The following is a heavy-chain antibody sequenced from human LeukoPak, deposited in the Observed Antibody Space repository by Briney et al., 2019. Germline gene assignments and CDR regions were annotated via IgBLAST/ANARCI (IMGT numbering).Heavy chain of an antibody. Sequence: GGSLRLSCVASGFTFSSYYMNWVRQAPGKGLEWISYISTSSSTMYYADSVKGRFAISRDNAKNSLYLQMNSLRAEDTAVYFCARDGGYCSGGDTCYDAFDFWGQGTMVTVSS. CDR1: GFTFSSYY. CDR2: ISTSSSTM. D-gene: IGHD2-15*01. V-gene: IGHV3-48*04. J-gene: IGHJ3*01. CDR3: ARDGGYCSGGDTCYDAFDF.